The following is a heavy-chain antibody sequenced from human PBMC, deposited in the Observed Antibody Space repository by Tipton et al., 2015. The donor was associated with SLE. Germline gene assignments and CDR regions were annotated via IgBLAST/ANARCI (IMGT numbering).Heavy chain of an antibody. J-gene: IGHJ6*02. Sequence: SLRLSCAASGFTFSSYDMYWVRQAPGKGLEWVAFIRYDGSNKYYADSVKGRFTISRDNSKNTLYLQMNSLRAEDTAVYYCAKEVPPGYGMDVWGQGTTVIVSS. CDR2: IRYDGSNK. D-gene: IGHD1-1*01. CDR1: GFTFSSYD. CDR3: AKEVPPGYGMDV. V-gene: IGHV3-30*02.